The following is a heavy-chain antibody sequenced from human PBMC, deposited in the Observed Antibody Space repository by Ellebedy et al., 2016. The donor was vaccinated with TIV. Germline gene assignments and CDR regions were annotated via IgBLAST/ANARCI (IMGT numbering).Heavy chain of an antibody. D-gene: IGHD2-8*01. V-gene: IGHV4-39*01. CDR3: PRRQDIVLMVYANSAFDY. CDR2: IYYSGST. J-gene: IGHJ4*02. Sequence: SETLSLTXTVSGGSISSSSYYWGWLRQPPGKGLEWIGSIYYSGSTYYNRSLKSRVTISVDTSKNQFSLKLSSVTAADTAVYYCPRRQDIVLMVYANSAFDYWGQGTLVTVSS. CDR1: GGSISSSSYY.